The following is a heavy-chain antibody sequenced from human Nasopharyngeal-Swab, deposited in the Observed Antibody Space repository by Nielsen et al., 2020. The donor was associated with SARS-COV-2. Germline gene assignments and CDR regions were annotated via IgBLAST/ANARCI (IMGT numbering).Heavy chain of an antibody. CDR3: ARGYTGWGY. CDR2: ISWNSGNK. J-gene: IGHJ4*02. Sequence: GGSLRLSCEASGFRFSHYGMHWVRQPRGKGLEWVSRISWNSGNKHYADSVKGRFTISRDNAKNSVYLQMNSLRGEDTAVYYCARGYTGWGYWGQGTLVTVSS. CDR1: GFRFSHYG. V-gene: IGHV3-21*04. D-gene: IGHD1-26*01.